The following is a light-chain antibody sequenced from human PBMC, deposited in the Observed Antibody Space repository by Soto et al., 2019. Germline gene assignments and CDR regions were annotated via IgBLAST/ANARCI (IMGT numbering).Light chain of an antibody. CDR1: SSNIGTNT. V-gene: IGLV1-44*01. CDR3: ATWDDSLNGVV. CDR2: SDN. Sequence: QSVLTQTASASGTPGQRVTISCSGSSSNIGTNTVHWYQQLPGTAPKLLIYSDNERPSGVPDRFSGSKSGTSASLAISGLQSEDEADYFCATWDDSLNGVVFGGGTKLTVL. J-gene: IGLJ2*01.